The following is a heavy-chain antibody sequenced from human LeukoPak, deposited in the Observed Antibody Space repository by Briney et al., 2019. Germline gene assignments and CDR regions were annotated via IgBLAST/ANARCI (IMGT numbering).Heavy chain of an antibody. J-gene: IGHJ6*02. CDR1: GYRFTDYW. CDR2: IYPGDSDT. V-gene: IGHV5-51*01. D-gene: IGHD1-7*01. CDR3: ARGAAGTIPDYYYFGMDI. Sequence: GESLKISCKGSGYRFTDYWIGRVRQMPGKGLEWMGIIYPGDSDTRYSPSFQGQVTISADKSINTAHLQWSSLKASDTAMSYCARGAAGTIPDYYYFGMDIWGQGTTVTVSS.